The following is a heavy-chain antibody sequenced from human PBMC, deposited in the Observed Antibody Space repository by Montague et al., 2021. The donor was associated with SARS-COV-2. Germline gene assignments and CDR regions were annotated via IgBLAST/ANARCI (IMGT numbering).Heavy chain of an antibody. CDR1: GFRSTSNW. CDR3: AKDDDYTSSCHY. J-gene: IGHJ4*02. D-gene: IGHD6-13*01. CDR2: IKQDGSEK. V-gene: IGHV3-7*01. Sequence: SRRLSCAASGFRSTSNWMTWVRQAPGKGLEWVAHIKQDGSEKNYADSVKGRFTISRDNAKNSIFLQMNDLRAEDSAIYYCAKDDDYTSSCHYWGQGTLVTVSS.